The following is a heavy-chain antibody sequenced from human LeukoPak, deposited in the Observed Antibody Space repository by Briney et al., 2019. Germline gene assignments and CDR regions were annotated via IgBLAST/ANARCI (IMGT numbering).Heavy chain of an antibody. V-gene: IGHV4-34*01. J-gene: IGHJ6*02. D-gene: IGHD2-2*02. Sequence: XYWSWIRQPPGKGREWIGEINHRGSTNYNPSLKSRVTISVETSKNQFAVKGRYVAAADTAVYYCGGYCSSTSCYTSYGMDVWGQGTTVTVSS. CDR1: XY. CDR2: INHRGST. CDR3: GGYCSSTSCYTSYGMDV.